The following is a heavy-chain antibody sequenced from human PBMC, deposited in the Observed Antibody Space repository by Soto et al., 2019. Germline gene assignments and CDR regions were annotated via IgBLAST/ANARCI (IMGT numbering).Heavy chain of an antibody. CDR3: AAKGHSSGWYADDY. V-gene: IGHV1-8*01. CDR2: MNPNSGNT. D-gene: IGHD6-19*01. Sequence: ASVKVSCKASGYTFTSYDINWVRQATGQGLEWMGWMNPNSGNTGYAQKFQGRVTMTRNTSISTAYMELSSLRSEDTAVYYCAAKGHSSGWYADDYWGQGTLVTVS. CDR1: GYTFTSYD. J-gene: IGHJ4*02.